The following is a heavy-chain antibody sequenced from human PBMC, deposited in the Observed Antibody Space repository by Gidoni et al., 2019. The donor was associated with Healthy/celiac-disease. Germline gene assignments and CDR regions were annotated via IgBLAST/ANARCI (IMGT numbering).Heavy chain of an antibody. CDR2: ISSNGGST. CDR1: GFTFSSYA. D-gene: IGHD6-19*01. Sequence: EVQLVESGGGLVQPGGSMRLPCSASGFTFSSYAMHWVRQAPGKGLEYVSAISSNGGSTYYADSVKGRFTISRDNSKNTLYLQMSSLRAEDTAVYYCLKGGWSPHPFDYWGQGTLVTVSS. CDR3: LKGGWSPHPFDY. J-gene: IGHJ4*02. V-gene: IGHV3-64D*09.